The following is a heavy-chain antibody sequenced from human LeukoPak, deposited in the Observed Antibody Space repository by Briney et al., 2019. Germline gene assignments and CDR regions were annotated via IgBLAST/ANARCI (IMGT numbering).Heavy chain of an antibody. CDR2: ISGSGGST. CDR1: GFTFSSYG. J-gene: IGHJ4*02. D-gene: IGHD1-26*01. Sequence: GGSPRLSCAASGFTFSSYGMSWVRQAPGKGLEWVSAISGSGGSTYYADSVKGRFIISRDNSKNTLYLQMNSLRAEDTAVYYCAKAGSIKFDYWGQGTLVTVSS. CDR3: AKAGSIKFDY. V-gene: IGHV3-23*01.